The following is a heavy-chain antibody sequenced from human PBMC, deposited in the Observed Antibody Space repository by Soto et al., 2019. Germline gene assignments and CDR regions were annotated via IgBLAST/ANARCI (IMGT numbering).Heavy chain of an antibody. CDR2: IYYSGST. J-gene: IGHJ4*02. CDR3: VTTVTSRGYYFDY. CDR1: GGSISSGGYY. D-gene: IGHD4-17*01. V-gene: IGHV4-31*03. Sequence: SDTLSLTCTVSGGSISSGGYYWSWIRQHPGKGLEWIGYIYYSGSTYYNPSLKSRVTISVDTSKNQFSLKLSSVTAADTAVYYCVTTVTSRGYYFDYWGQGTLVTVSS.